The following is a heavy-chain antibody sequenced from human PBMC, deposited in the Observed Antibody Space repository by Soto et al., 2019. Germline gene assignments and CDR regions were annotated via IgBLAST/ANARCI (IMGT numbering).Heavy chain of an antibody. CDR3: ARVRYEGSSGYYFDD. J-gene: IGHJ4*02. D-gene: IGHD3-22*01. CDR1: GSTFSSYS. Sequence: GGSLRLSCAASGSTFSSYSMHWVRQAPGKGLECVSYISSSSSTKYYADSVKGRFTISRDNSKNTLYLQMNSLRAEDTAVYYCARVRYEGSSGYYFDDSGQGPLVTVSS. CDR2: ISSSSSTK. V-gene: IGHV3-48*01.